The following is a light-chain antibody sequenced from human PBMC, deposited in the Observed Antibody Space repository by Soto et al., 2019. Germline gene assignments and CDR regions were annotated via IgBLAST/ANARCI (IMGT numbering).Light chain of an antibody. CDR1: SSDVGGYNY. Sequence: QSALTQPRSVSGSPGQSVTISCTGISSDVGGYNYVSWYQQHPGKAPKLMIYDVSNRPSGVPDRFSGSKSGNTASLTISGLQADDEADYYCCSYEGSYSQVVFGGGTKLTVL. CDR2: DVS. J-gene: IGLJ2*01. CDR3: CSYEGSYSQVV. V-gene: IGLV2-11*01.